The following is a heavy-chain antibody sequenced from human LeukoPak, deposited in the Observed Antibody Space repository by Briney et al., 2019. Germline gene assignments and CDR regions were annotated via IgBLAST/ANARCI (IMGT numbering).Heavy chain of an antibody. D-gene: IGHD5-24*01. V-gene: IGHV3-15*07. Sequence: GGSLRLSCAASGFTFSNDWMNWVRQAPGKGLEWVARIKSKTSCGTTDYAAPVKGRFTISSANSKHKLQMKRNSVKTEDPDLYYCTTDTIVEMATITSLFDYWGQGTLVTVSS. CDR2: IKSKTSCGTT. J-gene: IGHJ4*02. CDR3: TTDTIVEMATITSLFDY. CDR1: GFTFSNDW.